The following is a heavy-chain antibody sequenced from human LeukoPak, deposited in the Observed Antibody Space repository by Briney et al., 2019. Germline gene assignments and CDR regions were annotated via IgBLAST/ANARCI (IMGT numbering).Heavy chain of an antibody. V-gene: IGHV1-69*06. CDR2: IIPIFGTA. J-gene: IGHJ3*02. D-gene: IGHD3-22*01. CDR1: DGSFSTYT. CDR3: AAYYYDSSGYSGGDAFDI. Sequence: SVKVSCKASDGSFSTYTFTWVRQAPGQGLEWMGGIIPIFGTANYAQKFQGRVTITADKSTSTAYMELSSLRSEDTAVYYCAAYYYDSSGYSGGDAFDIWGQGTMVTVSS.